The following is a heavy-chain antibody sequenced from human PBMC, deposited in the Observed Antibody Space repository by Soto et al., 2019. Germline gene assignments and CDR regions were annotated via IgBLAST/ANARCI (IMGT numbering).Heavy chain of an antibody. V-gene: IGHV1-18*01. CDR3: ARGVGSGSYYNQYNWFDP. CDR1: GYTFTNYG. D-gene: IGHD3-10*01. CDR2: ISAYNGNT. J-gene: IGHJ5*02. Sequence: QVQLVQSGAEVKKPGASVKVSCKASGYTFTNYGISWVRQAPGQGHEWMGWISAYNGNTKYAQKFQGRVTMTTDTSTSTAYMELRGLRSDDTAVYYCARGVGSGSYYNQYNWFDPWGQGTLVTVSS.